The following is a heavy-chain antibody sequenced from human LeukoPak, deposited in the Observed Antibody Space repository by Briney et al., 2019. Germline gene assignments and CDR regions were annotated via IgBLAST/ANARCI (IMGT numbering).Heavy chain of an antibody. CDR3: ARALDRRDFWSGYYSDAFDI. D-gene: IGHD3-3*01. J-gene: IGHJ3*02. CDR2: IEQDGSEK. V-gene: IGHV3-7*01. CDR1: GFTFSDYW. Sequence: PGGSLRLSCAASGFTFSDYWMSWVRQAPGKGLEWVANIEQDGSEKYYVDSVKGRFTISRDNAKNSLYLQMNSLRAEDTAVYYCARALDRRDFWSGYYSDAFDIWGQGTMVTVSS.